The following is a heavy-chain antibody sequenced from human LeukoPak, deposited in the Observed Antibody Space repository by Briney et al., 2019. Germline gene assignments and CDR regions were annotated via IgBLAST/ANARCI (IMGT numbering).Heavy chain of an antibody. CDR3: ARGVYIAAAQYAY. V-gene: IGHV4-59*01. CDR1: GGSISSYY. Sequence: PSETLSLTCTVSGGSISSYYWSWIRQPPGKGLEWIGYIYYSGTTNYNPSLKSRVTISVDTSKNQFSLKLSFVTAADTAVYYCARGVYIAAAQYAYWGQGTLVTVSS. CDR2: IYYSGTT. D-gene: IGHD6-13*01. J-gene: IGHJ4*02.